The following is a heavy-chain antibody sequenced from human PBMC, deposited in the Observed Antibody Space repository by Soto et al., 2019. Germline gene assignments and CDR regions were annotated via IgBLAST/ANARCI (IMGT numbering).Heavy chain of an antibody. V-gene: IGHV3-33*01. CDR1: GFTFSSYG. CDR3: ARDHLAAVAVPYYYYGMDV. Sequence: QVQLVESGGGVVQPGRSLRLSCAASGFTFSSYGMHWVRQAPGKGLEWVAVIWYDGSNKYYADSVKGRFTISRDNSKNXLNXQMNSLRAEDTAVYYWARDHLAAVAVPYYYYGMDVWGQGTTVTVSS. J-gene: IGHJ6*02. D-gene: IGHD6-19*01. CDR2: IWYDGSNK.